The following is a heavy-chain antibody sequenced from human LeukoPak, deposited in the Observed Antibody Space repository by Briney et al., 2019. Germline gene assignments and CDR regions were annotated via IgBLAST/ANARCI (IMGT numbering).Heavy chain of an antibody. CDR3: ARVPGGALNWFDP. J-gene: IGHJ5*02. Sequence: GSLRLSCAASGFIFSNYGMAWVRQPPGKGLEWIGTIYYSGSTYYNPSLKSRVTISVYTSKNQFSLKLRSVTAADTSVYYCARVPGGALNWFDPWGQGTLVTVSS. D-gene: IGHD1-1*01. V-gene: IGHV4-39*01. CDR2: IYYSGST. CDR1: GFIFSNYG.